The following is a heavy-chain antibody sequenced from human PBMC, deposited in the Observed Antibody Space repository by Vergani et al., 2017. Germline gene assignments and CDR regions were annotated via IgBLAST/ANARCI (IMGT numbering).Heavy chain of an antibody. CDR3: ARDPGWRYFDWFRRDYYYGMDV. V-gene: IGHV3-30*01. CDR2: ISYDGSNK. Sequence: QVQLVESGGGVVQPGRSLRLSCAASGFTFSSYAMHWVRQAPGKGLEWVAVISYDGSNKYYADSVKGRFTISRDNSKNTLYLQMNSLRAEDTAVYYCARDPGWRYFDWFRRDYYYGMDVWGQGTTVTVSS. CDR1: GFTFSSYA. J-gene: IGHJ6*02. D-gene: IGHD3-9*01.